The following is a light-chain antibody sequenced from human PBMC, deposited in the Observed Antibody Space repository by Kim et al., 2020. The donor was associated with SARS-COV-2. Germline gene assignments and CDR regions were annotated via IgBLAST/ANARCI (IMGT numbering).Light chain of an antibody. Sequence: ELTQPPSASGTPGQRVTISCSGSSSNIGSNTVKWYQQLPGTAPKLLIYSNNQRPSGVPDRFSGSKSGTSASLAISGLQSEDEADYYCAAWDDSLNGVVFGGGTKLTVL. CDR1: SSNIGSNT. V-gene: IGLV1-44*01. J-gene: IGLJ2*01. CDR2: SNN. CDR3: AAWDDSLNGVV.